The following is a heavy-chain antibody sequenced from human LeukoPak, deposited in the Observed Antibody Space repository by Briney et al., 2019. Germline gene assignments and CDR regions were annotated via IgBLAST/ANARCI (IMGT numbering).Heavy chain of an antibody. CDR1: GGSINSYY. V-gene: IGHV4-59*01. Sequence: SETLSLTCTVSGGSINSYYWSWIRQPPGKGLEWIGYIYYSGSTNYNPSLKSRVTISVDTSKNQFSLKLSSVTAADTAVYYCARFGVGATHYFDYWGQGTLVTVSS. J-gene: IGHJ4*02. CDR2: IYYSGST. D-gene: IGHD1-26*01. CDR3: ARFGVGATHYFDY.